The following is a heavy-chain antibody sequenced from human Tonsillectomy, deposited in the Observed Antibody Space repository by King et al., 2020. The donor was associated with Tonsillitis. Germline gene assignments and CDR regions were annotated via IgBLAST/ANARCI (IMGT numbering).Heavy chain of an antibody. CDR2: IYHTGTT. CDR1: GASFSSYH. Sequence: VQLQESGPGLVKPSETLSLSCTVSGASFSSYHWSWIRRPPGKGLEWIGFIYHTGTTNYNPSLKSRVTMSVDTSKNQFSLKLTSLTAADTAVYYCAGLVIAAFDSWGQGTLVTVSS. CDR3: AGLVIAAFDS. J-gene: IGHJ4*02. D-gene: IGHD2-21*01. V-gene: IGHV4-59*08.